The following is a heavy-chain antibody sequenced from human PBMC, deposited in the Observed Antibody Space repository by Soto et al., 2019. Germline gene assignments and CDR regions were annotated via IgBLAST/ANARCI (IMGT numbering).Heavy chain of an antibody. D-gene: IGHD3-16*01. Sequence: EVQLVESGGGLVQPGGSLRLSCAASGFTFSSYWMHWVRQAPEKGLAWVSRINTVGNYTSYADSVKGRFTISSDNAKNTLFLKMDSLRLEDAAVYSCFGRLGAWGKGTLVTVSS. CDR2: INTVGNYT. CDR1: GFTFSSYW. CDR3: FGRLGA. J-gene: IGHJ5*02. V-gene: IGHV3-74*01.